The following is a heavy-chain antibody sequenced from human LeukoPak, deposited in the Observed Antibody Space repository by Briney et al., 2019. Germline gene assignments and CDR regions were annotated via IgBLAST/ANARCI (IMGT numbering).Heavy chain of an antibody. J-gene: IGHJ3*02. CDR1: GYTFTSYD. CDR3: ARSGMVPGSGYYDDAFDI. D-gene: IGHD3-22*01. Sequence: GESLKVSCKASGYTFTSYDINWVRQATGQGLEWMGWMNPNSGNTGYAQKFQGRVTITRNTSISTAYMELSSLRSEDTAVYYCARSGMVPGSGYYDDAFDIWGQGTMVTVSS. V-gene: IGHV1-8*03. CDR2: MNPNSGNT.